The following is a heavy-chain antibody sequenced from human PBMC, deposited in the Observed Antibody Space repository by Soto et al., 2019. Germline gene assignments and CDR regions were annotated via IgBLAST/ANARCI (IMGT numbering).Heavy chain of an antibody. D-gene: IGHD1-26*01. CDR3: ARGSEGSGTESAFPF. CDR2: IIPILDVL. CDR1: GGTLSTYT. V-gene: IGHV1-69*02. Sequence: QVHLVQSGAEVKKPGSSVKVSCKTSGGTLSTYTVSGVRQAPGQGLEWIGRIIPILDVLTYAQKFQGRVTITADKSTSTAYLQSTSPKPEDTVMYYCARGSEGSGTESAFPFWGQGTMVTVSS. J-gene: IGHJ3*01.